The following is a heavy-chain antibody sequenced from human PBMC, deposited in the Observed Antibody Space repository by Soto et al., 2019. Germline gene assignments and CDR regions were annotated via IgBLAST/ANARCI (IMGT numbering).Heavy chain of an antibody. J-gene: IGHJ4*02. D-gene: IGHD5-12*01. CDR1: GGTFSSYA. V-gene: IGHV1-69*13. Sequence: ASVKVSCKASGGTFSSYAISWVRQAPGQGLEWMGGIIPIFGTANYAQKFQGRVTITADESTSTAYMELSSLRSEDTAMYYCASQGEATISDYWGQGTLVTVSS. CDR2: IIPIFGTA. CDR3: ASQGEATISDY.